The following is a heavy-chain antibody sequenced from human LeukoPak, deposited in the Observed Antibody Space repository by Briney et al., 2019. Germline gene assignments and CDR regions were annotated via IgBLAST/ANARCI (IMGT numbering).Heavy chain of an antibody. CDR3: ARDLDQYSGRYGGFGHDF. D-gene: IGHD1-26*01. Sequence: GSVKVSCKASGYTFTSYGINWVRQAPGQGLEWMGWISAYNGNTNYAQKLQGRVTMTTDTSTSTAYMELRSLRSDDTAVYYCARDLDQYSGRYGGFGHDFWGQGTLVTVPS. CDR2: ISAYNGNT. V-gene: IGHV1-18*01. CDR1: GYTFTSYG. J-gene: IGHJ4*02.